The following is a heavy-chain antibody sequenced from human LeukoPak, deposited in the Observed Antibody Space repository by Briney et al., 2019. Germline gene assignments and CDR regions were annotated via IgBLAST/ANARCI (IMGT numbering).Heavy chain of an antibody. CDR1: GYTLTSYY. D-gene: IGHD4-17*01. CDR3: ARDPHDYGDSYYYYYGMDV. Sequence: ASVKVSCKASGYTLTSYYLHWVRQAPGQGLEWMAIINPSGGSTSHAQKFQGRVTMTRDTSASTVYMELSSLRSEDTAVYYCARDPHDYGDSYYYYYGMDVWGQGTTVTVSS. CDR2: INPSGGST. V-gene: IGHV1-46*01. J-gene: IGHJ6*02.